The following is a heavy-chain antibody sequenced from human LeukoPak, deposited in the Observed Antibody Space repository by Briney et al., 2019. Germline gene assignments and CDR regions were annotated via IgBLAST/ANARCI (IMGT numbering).Heavy chain of an antibody. CDR3: SRGNYFDY. Sequence: GSLRLSCADSGFTFSTYFWMHWVRQAPGKGLVWVSVINGDGSRTIYADSVKGRFTISRDNAKNTLYLQMASLRAEDTAVYYCSRGNYFDYWGQGALVTVSS. CDR2: INGDGSRT. CDR1: GFTFSTYFW. V-gene: IGHV3-74*01. J-gene: IGHJ4*02.